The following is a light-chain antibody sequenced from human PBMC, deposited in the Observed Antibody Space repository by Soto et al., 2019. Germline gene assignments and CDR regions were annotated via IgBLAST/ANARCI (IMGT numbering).Light chain of an antibody. Sequence: EIVVTQSPGTLSLSPGERATLSCRASQSVSSNYLAWYQQKPGQAPRLLIYGASSRATGIPDWFSGSGSGTGFTLTIIRLEPEDFAVYYCQQYGSSPQYTFGQGTKLEIK. CDR3: QQYGSSPQYT. V-gene: IGKV3-20*01. J-gene: IGKJ2*01. CDR1: QSVSSNY. CDR2: GAS.